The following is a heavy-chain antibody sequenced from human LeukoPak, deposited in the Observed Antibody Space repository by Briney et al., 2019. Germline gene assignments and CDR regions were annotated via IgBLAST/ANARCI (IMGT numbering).Heavy chain of an antibody. CDR3: ARTKSHGAAAGTSWFAP. Sequence: ASVKVSCKASGGTFSSYAISWVRQAPGQGLEWMGGIIPIFGTADYAQKFQGRVTITADESTSTAYMELSSLRSEDTAVYYCARTKSHGAAAGTSWFAPWGQGTLVTVSS. J-gene: IGHJ5*02. CDR2: IIPIFGTA. CDR1: GGTFSSYA. V-gene: IGHV1-69*13. D-gene: IGHD6-13*01.